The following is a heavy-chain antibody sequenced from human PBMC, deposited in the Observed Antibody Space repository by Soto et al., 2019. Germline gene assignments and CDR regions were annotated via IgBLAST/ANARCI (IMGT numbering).Heavy chain of an antibody. CDR1: GGSISSINW. J-gene: IGHJ6*02. V-gene: IGHV4-4*02. D-gene: IGHD5-12*01. Sequence: SETLSLTCDVSGGSISSINWWSWVRQPPGKGLKWIGEIYHSGSTTYNPSLKSRVTISVDKSKNQFSLKLKSVTAADTAIYYCAGGGGPDIAYGMDVWGQGTTVTVSS. CDR3: AGGGGPDIAYGMDV. CDR2: IYHSGST.